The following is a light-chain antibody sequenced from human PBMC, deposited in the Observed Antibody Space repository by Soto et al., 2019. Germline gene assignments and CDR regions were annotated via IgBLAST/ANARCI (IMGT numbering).Light chain of an antibody. J-gene: IGKJ1*01. V-gene: IGKV1-5*03. Sequence: DIQMTQSPSILSASVGDRVTITCRASQSVSSWLAWYQQKPGKAPKLLIHKASRLESGVSSRFSGSGSGTEFPLTISSLQPDDFATYYCQEYQTWTFGHGTHVEIK. CDR2: KAS. CDR3: QEYQTWT. CDR1: QSVSSW.